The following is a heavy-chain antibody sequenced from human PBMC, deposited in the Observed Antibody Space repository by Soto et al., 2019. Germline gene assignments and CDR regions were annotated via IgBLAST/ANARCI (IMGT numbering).Heavy chain of an antibody. V-gene: IGHV4-31*03. Sequence: QVQLQESGPGLVKPSQTLSLTCTVSGGSISSDGYYWSWIRQFPGKGLEWIGYIYNTGATYYNPSLKSRLTISFGTSKNQFSLKLTSVTAAGTAVYYCARVPFGVGEWFDPWGQGTLVTVSS. CDR1: GGSISSDGYY. CDR2: IYNTGAT. D-gene: IGHD3-10*01. J-gene: IGHJ5*02. CDR3: ARVPFGVGEWFDP.